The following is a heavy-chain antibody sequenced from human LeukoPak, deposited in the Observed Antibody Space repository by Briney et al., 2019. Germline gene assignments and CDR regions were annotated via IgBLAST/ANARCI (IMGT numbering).Heavy chain of an antibody. CDR2: IYYSGST. J-gene: IGHJ4*02. CDR3: ARDRSEFDY. CDR1: AGSISSYY. V-gene: IGHV4-59*01. Sequence: KPSVTLSLTCTVSAGSISSYYWSWIRQPPGKGLEWIGYIYYSGSTNYNPSLKSRVTISVDTSKNQFSLKLSSVTAADTAVYYCARDRSEFDYWGQGTLITVSS.